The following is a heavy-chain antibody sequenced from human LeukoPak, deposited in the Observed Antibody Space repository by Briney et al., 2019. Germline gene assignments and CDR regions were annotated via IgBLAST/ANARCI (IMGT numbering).Heavy chain of an antibody. D-gene: IGHD6-13*01. CDR3: ASIAAAGEGGDY. CDR2: INPNSGGT. Sequence: ASVKVSCKASGYTFSGYYMHWVRQAPGQGLEWMGWINPNSGGTNYAQKFQGRVTMTRDTSISTAYMELSRLRSDDTAVYYCASIAAAGEGGDYWGQGTLVTVSS. J-gene: IGHJ4*02. V-gene: IGHV1-2*02. CDR1: GYTFSGYY.